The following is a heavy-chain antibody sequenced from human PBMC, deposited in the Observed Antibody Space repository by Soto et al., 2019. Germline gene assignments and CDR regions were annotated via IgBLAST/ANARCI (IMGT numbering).Heavy chain of an antibody. V-gene: IGHV3-30-3*01. CDR2: ISYDGSNK. CDR3: ARDPSSVYLFDY. Sequence: VQLVESGGGVVQPGRSLRLSCAASGFTFSSYAMHWVRQAPGKGLEWVAVISYDGSNKYYADSVKGRFTISRDNSKNTLYLQMNSLRAEDTAVYYCARDPSSVYLFDYWGQGTLVTVSS. J-gene: IGHJ4*02. CDR1: GFTFSSYA. D-gene: IGHD3-16*01.